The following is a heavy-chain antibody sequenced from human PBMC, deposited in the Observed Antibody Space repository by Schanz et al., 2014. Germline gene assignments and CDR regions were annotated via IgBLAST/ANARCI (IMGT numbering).Heavy chain of an antibody. CDR1: GYTLTNFD. V-gene: IGHV1-8*01. D-gene: IGHD6-13*01. J-gene: IGHJ6*02. Sequence: QVQLVQSGAELKNPGASVKVSCKASGYTLTNFDINWVRQAPGQGLEWMGWMNPNSGTTGYAQKLQGRVTMTTDTSTSTAYMELRSLRSDDTAVYYCARDNLVSSSWYNYYGMDVWGQGTTVTVSS. CDR2: MNPNSGTT. CDR3: ARDNLVSSSWYNYYGMDV.